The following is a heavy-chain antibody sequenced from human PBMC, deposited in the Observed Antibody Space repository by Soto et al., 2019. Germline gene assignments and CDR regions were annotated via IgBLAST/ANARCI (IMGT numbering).Heavy chain of an antibody. D-gene: IGHD6-25*01. CDR1: GYTFSIYY. Sequence: ASVKVSCKASGYTFSIYYVHWLRQAPGQGLEWMGIINPSGGVTNYAQNFPGRVTMTRDTSTTTVYMELSSLRSEDTAVYYCASGGPKQRGIYGVGVRGQGTTVTVYS. CDR2: INPSGGVT. CDR3: ASGGPKQRGIYGVGV. V-gene: IGHV1-46*01. J-gene: IGHJ6*02.